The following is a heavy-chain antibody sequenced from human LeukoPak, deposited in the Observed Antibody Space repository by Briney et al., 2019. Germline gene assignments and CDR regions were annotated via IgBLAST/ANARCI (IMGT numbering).Heavy chain of an antibody. Sequence: ASVKVSCKASGYTFTGYYMHWVRQAPGQGLEWMGWINPNSGGTNYAQKFQGRVTMTRDTSISTAYMELSRLRTDDTAVYYCARDRVVVSPGPHNWFDPWGQGTLVTVSS. J-gene: IGHJ5*02. CDR2: INPNSGGT. CDR1: GYTFTGYY. CDR3: ARDRVVVSPGPHNWFDP. D-gene: IGHD3-3*01. V-gene: IGHV1-2*02.